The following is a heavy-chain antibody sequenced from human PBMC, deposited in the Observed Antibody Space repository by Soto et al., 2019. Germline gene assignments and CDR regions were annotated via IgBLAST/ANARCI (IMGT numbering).Heavy chain of an antibody. D-gene: IGHD3-3*01. Sequence: GGSLRLSCAASGFTFSSYAMSWVRQAPGKGLEWVSAISGSGGSTYYADSVKGRFTISRDNSKNTLYLQMNSLRAEDTAVYYCAKVAAYYDFWSGFYYFDYWGQGTLVTVSS. CDR1: GFTFSSYA. V-gene: IGHV3-23*01. J-gene: IGHJ4*02. CDR2: ISGSGGST. CDR3: AKVAAYYDFWSGFYYFDY.